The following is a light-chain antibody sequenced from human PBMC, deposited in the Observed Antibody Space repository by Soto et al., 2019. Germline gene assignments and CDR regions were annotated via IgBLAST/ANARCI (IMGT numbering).Light chain of an antibody. CDR2: EVN. Sequence: QSALTQPPSASGSPGQSVAISCTGTSSDVGGYNYVSWYKQHPGKAPKLMIYEVNKRPSGVPDRFSGSKSGNTASLTVSGLQAEEQADYYCSSYAGSSNVFGTGTKVTV. CDR1: SSDVGGYNY. CDR3: SSYAGSSNV. V-gene: IGLV2-8*01. J-gene: IGLJ1*01.